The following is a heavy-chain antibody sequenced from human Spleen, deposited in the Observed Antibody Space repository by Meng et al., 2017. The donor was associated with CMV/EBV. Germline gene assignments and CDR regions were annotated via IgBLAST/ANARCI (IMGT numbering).Heavy chain of an antibody. D-gene: IGHD3-10*01. J-gene: IGHJ4*02. V-gene: IGHV3-74*01. CDR2: ISSDGSSA. CDR1: GFPFVPHL. CDR3: ARVFAGRFYGRADY. Sequence: GFPFVPHLIHRFRRVPCKGLVWVSRISSDGSSASYADSVKGRFTISRDNAKNTLYLQMNSLRAEDTAVYYCARVFAGRFYGRADYWGQGTLVTVSS.